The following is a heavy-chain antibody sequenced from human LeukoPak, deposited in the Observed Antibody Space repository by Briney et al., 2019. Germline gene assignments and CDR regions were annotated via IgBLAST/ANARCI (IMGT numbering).Heavy chain of an antibody. D-gene: IGHD3-10*01. CDR2: ISGSGSTI. Sequence: GGSLRLSCAASGFIFSTNEMNWVRQAPGKGLEWVSYISGSGSTIYYADSVKGRFTISRDNPKNSLYLQMNSLRAEDTAVYYCARGYYGSGSYYNLDYWGQGALVTVSS. J-gene: IGHJ4*01. CDR1: GFIFSTNE. V-gene: IGHV3-48*03. CDR3: ARGYYGSGSYYNLDY.